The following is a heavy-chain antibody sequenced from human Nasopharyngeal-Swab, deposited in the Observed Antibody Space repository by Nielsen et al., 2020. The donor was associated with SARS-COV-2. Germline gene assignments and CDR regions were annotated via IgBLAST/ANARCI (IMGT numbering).Heavy chain of an antibody. D-gene: IGHD1-26*01. CDR3: AKSGSYQTIYFDY. J-gene: IGHJ4*02. CDR1: GGSISSSSYY. V-gene: IGHV4-39*01. CDR2: IYYSGST. Sequence: SETLSLTCTVSGGSISSSSYYWGWIRQPPGKGLEWIGSIYYSGSTYYNPSLKSRVTISVDTSKNQFSLKLSSVTAADTAVYYCAKSGSYQTIYFDYWGQGTLVTVSS.